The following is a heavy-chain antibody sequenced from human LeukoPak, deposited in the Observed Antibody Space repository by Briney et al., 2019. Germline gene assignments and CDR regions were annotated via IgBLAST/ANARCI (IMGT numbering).Heavy chain of an antibody. CDR2: IYDSGST. Sequence: SETLSLTCTVSGGSISSSSYYWGWIRQPPGKGLEWIGSIYDSGSTYYNPSRKIRVNIPVDTSKNQSSLKLSSVPAADTAVYYCARLTAYLGGYSDHTAFDYWGQGTLVTVSS. D-gene: IGHD5-18*01. CDR3: ARLTAYLGGYSDHTAFDY. J-gene: IGHJ4*02. V-gene: IGHV4-39*01. CDR1: GGSISSSSYY.